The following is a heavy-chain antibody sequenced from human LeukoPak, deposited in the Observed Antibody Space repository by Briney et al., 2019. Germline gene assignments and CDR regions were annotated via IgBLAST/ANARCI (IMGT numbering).Heavy chain of an antibody. CDR1: GFTFSSYA. V-gene: IGHV3-23*01. J-gene: IGHJ4*02. Sequence: GGSLRLSCAASGFTFSSYAMSWVRQAPGKGLEWVSAISGSGGSTYYADSVKGRFTISRDDSKNTLYLQMNSLRAEDTAVYYCAKIQASFYGGKARNYFDYWGQGTLVTVSS. CDR3: AKIQASFYGGKARNYFDY. D-gene: IGHD4-23*01. CDR2: ISGSGGST.